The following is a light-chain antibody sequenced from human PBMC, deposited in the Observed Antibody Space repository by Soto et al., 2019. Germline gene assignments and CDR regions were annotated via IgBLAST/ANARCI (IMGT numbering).Light chain of an antibody. CDR3: QQRGT. J-gene: IGKJ4*01. CDR2: DAS. Sequence: EIVLTQSPATLSLSPGERATLSCRASQSVSSYLAWYQQKPGQAPRLLIYDASNRATGIPARFSGSGSGTDFTLPISSLEPEDFAVYYCQQRGTFGGGTKVEIK. CDR1: QSVSSY. V-gene: IGKV3-11*01.